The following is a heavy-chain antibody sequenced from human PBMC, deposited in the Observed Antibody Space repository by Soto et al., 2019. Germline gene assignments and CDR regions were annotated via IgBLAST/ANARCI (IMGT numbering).Heavy chain of an antibody. CDR3: VRLIGNSWLDF. V-gene: IGHV6-1*01. J-gene: IGHJ5*01. CDR2: TYYRSKWYN. CDR1: GDSVSSSSVT. D-gene: IGHD1-26*01. Sequence: SQTLSLTCAISGDSVSSSSVTWNWNRQSPSRGLEWLGRTYYRSKWYNDYAESVKSRITINPDTSKNQFSLHLNSVTPEDTAVYYCVRLIGNSWLDFWGQGTLVTSPQ.